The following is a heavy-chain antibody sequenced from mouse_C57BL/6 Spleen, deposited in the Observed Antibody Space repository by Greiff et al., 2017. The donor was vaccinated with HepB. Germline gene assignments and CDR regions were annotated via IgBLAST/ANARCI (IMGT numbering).Heavy chain of an antibody. CDR3: AYGSSYRFAY. CDR1: GFSFNTYA. CDR2: IRSKSNNYAT. Sequence: DVMLVESGGGLVQPKGSLKLSCAASGFSFNTYAMNWVRQAPGKGLEWVARIRSKSNNYATYYADSVKDRFTISRDDSESMLYLQMNNLKTEDTAMYYCAYGSSYRFAYWGQGTLVTVSA. V-gene: IGHV10-1*01. D-gene: IGHD1-1*01. J-gene: IGHJ3*01.